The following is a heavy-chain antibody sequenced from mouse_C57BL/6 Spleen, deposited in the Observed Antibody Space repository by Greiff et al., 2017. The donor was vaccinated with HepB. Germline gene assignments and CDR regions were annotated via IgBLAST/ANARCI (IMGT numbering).Heavy chain of an antibody. CDR1: GYTFTDYE. Sequence: QVQLQQSGAELVRPGASVTLSCKASGYTFTDYEMHWVKQTPVHGLEWIGAIDPETGGTAYNQKFKGKAILTADKSSSTAYMELRSLTSEDSAVYYCTRKRYGSRHWYFDVWGTGTTVTVSS. V-gene: IGHV1-15*01. CDR2: IDPETGGT. J-gene: IGHJ1*03. CDR3: TRKRYGSRHWYFDV. D-gene: IGHD1-1*01.